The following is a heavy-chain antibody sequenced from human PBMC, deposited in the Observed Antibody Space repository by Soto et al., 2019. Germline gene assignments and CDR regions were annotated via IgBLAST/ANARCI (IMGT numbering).Heavy chain of an antibody. V-gene: IGHV3-33*01. Sequence: QVQLVESGGAVVQPGRSQRLSCAASGFTFSRYGMHWVRQAPGKGLEWVAMIWSDGSNKYYVDSVKGLFTISRDNSKNTVYLQMNSLRAEDTAVYYCARERESGYGSGGFDPWGQGTLVTVSS. D-gene: IGHD5-12*01. J-gene: IGHJ5*02. CDR2: IWSDGSNK. CDR3: ARERESGYGSGGFDP. CDR1: GFTFSRYG.